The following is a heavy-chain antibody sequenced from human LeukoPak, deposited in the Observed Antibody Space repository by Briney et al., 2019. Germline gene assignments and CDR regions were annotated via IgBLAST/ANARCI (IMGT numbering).Heavy chain of an antibody. CDR2: IYYSGNT. D-gene: IGHD1-26*01. J-gene: IGHJ4*02. CDR1: GGSINRYY. V-gene: IGHV4-59*12. Sequence: SETLSLTCTVSGGSINRYYWNWLRQPPGKPLEWIGHIYYSGNTKYNPSLNSRVTISIDTSQNQFSLKLSSVTAADTAVYYCARGRWGRGIVGAEVNDYWGQGTLVTVSS. CDR3: ARGRWGRGIVGAEVNDY.